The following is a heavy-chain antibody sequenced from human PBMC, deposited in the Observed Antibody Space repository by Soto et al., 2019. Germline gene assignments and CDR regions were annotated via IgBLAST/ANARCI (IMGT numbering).Heavy chain of an antibody. D-gene: IGHD6-13*01. Sequence: HPGGSLRLSCAASGFTFSSYGMHWVRQAPGKGLEWVAVISYDGSNKYYADSVKSRFTISRDNSKNTLYLQMNSLRAEDTAVYYCAKVRYSSSLDAFDIWGQGTMVTVSS. CDR2: ISYDGSNK. CDR3: AKVRYSSSLDAFDI. CDR1: GFTFSSYG. V-gene: IGHV3-30*18. J-gene: IGHJ3*02.